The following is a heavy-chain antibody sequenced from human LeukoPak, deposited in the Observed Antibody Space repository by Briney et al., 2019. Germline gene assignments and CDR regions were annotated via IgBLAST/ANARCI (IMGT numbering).Heavy chain of an antibody. CDR2: IYSGGST. J-gene: IGHJ6*02. D-gene: IGHD2-21*02. Sequence: GGSLRLSCAASGFTLSSNYMSWVRQAPGKGLEWVSVIYSGGSTYYADSVKGRFTISRDNSKNTLYLQMNSLRAEDTAVYYCARVRAYCGGDCYSGYYYYGMDVWGQGTTVTVSS. CDR3: ARVRAYCGGDCYSGYYYYGMDV. CDR1: GFTLSSNY. V-gene: IGHV3-53*05.